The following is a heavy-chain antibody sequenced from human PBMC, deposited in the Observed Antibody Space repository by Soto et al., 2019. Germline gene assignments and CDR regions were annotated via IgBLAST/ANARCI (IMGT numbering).Heavy chain of an antibody. V-gene: IGHV4-59*01. J-gene: IGHJ5*02. CDR2: IYYSGST. D-gene: IGHD5-12*01. CDR1: GGSISSYY. CDR3: ARDISGGYNWFDP. Sequence: QVQLQESGPGLVKPSETLSLTCTVSGGSISSYYWNWIRQPPGKGLEWIGSIYYSGSTNYNPSLNSRLTISVDTSKTQFSLKLTSVTAADTAVYYCARDISGGYNWFDPWGQGTLVTVSS.